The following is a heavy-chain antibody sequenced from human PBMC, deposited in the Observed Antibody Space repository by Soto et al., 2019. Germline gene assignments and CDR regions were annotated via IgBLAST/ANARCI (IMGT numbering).Heavy chain of an antibody. D-gene: IGHD2-2*01. CDR3: ARSESVVPAFDAFDI. CDR1: GYSFTSYW. V-gene: IGHV5-51*01. Sequence: PGESLKISCKGSGYSFTSYWIGWVRQMPGKGLEWMGIIYPGDSDTRYSPSFQGQVTISADKSISTAYLQWSSLKASDTAMYYCARSESVVPAFDAFDIWGQGTMVTVS. CDR2: IYPGDSDT. J-gene: IGHJ3*02.